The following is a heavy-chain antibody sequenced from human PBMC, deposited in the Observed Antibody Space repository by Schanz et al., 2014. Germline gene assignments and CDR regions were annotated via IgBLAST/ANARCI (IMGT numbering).Heavy chain of an antibody. CDR2: IYYTGST. J-gene: IGHJ3*02. V-gene: IGHV4-31*03. Sequence: QVQLQESGPGLVKPSQTLSLTCSVSGGSISSGAYYWSWIRQHPGKGLEWIGYIYYTGSTYYNPSRKSRVTKSVDTSKNQFSLKLTSVTAADTAVYYCAGGYCTSTSCRYSAFDIWGQGTMVTVSS. CDR3: AGGYCTSTSCRYSAFDI. D-gene: IGHD2-2*01. CDR1: GGSISSGAYY.